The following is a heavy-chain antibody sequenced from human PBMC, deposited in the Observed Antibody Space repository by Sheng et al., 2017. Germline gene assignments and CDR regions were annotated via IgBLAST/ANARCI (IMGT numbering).Heavy chain of an antibody. J-gene: IGHJ4*02. CDR1: GGSISINYYY. Sequence: QLQLQESGPGLVKPSETLSLTCTVSGGSISINYYYWGWIRQPPGKGLEWIGSIYYSGNTYYNPSLKSRVTISVDTSKNQFSLKMSSVTAADTAVFYCTRVHGYNYGHFDYWGQGMLVTGLL. CDR3: TRVHGYNYGHFDY. D-gene: IGHD5-18*01. CDR2: IYYSGNT. V-gene: IGHV4-39*07.